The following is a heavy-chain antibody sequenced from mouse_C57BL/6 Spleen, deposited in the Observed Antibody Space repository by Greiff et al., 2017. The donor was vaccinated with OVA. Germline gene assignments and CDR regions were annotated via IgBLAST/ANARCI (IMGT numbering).Heavy chain of an antibody. J-gene: IGHJ2*01. Sequence: VQVVESGAELVKPGASVKISCKASGYAFSSYWMNWVKQRPGKGLEWIGQIYPGDGDTNYNGKFKGKATLTADKSSSTAYMQLSSLTSEDSAVYFCARFTTVVDPYYFDYWGQGTTLTVSS. CDR1: GYAFSSYW. CDR3: ARFTTVVDPYYFDY. V-gene: IGHV1-80*01. CDR2: IYPGDGDT. D-gene: IGHD1-1*01.